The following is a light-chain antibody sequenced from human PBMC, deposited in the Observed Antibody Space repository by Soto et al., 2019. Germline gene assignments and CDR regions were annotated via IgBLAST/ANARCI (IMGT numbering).Light chain of an antibody. CDR3: QQYGSSPRT. CDR1: QSVSSN. CDR2: GAS. Sequence: EIVRTQSPATLSVSPGERATLSCRASQSVSSNLAWYQQKPGQAPRLLIYGASTRATGIPARFSGSGSGTEFTLTISSLQSEDFAVYYCQQYGSSPRTFGQGTKVDIK. J-gene: IGKJ1*01. V-gene: IGKV3-15*01.